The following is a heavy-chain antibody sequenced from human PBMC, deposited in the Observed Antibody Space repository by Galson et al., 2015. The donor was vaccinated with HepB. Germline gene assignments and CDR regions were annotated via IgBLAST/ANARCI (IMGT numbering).Heavy chain of an antibody. V-gene: IGHV3-30*04. Sequence: SLRLSCAASGFTFSSYAMHWVRQAPGKGLEWVAVISYDGSNKYYADSVKGRFTISRDNSKNTLYLQMNSLRAEDTAVYYCARKLVPAAIGEGYFDYWGQGTLVTVSS. CDR2: ISYDGSNK. J-gene: IGHJ4*02. CDR1: GFTFSSYA. CDR3: ARKLVPAAIGEGYFDY. D-gene: IGHD2-2*02.